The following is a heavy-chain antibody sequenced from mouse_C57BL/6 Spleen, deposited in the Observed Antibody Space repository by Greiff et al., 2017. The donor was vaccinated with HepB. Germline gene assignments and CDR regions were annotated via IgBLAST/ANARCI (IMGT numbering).Heavy chain of an antibody. CDR3: AVYSNYYFNY. CDR1: GFTFSDYG. CDR2: ISSGSSTI. Sequence: EVKLMESGGGLVKPGGSLKLSCAASGFTFSDYGMHWVRQAPEKGLEWVAYISSGSSTIYYADTVKGRFTISRDNAKNTLFLQMTSLRSDDTAMYYCAVYSNYYFNYWGQGTTRTVSS. J-gene: IGHJ2*01. D-gene: IGHD2-5*01. V-gene: IGHV5-17*01.